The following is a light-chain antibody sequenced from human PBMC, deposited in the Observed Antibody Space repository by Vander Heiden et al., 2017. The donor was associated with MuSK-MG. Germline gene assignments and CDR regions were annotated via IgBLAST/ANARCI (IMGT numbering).Light chain of an antibody. V-gene: IGKV1-39*01. J-gene: IGKJ3*01. CDR2: AAS. Sequence: DIQMTQSPSSLSASVGDRVTIPSRASQNSSSYLNWYQQTPGKAPKLLIYAASRVQSGAPSRFSGSAAGTDFTLTISILQPEDFATYYCQRSYSTPFTFGRGTKVDIK. CDR3: QRSYSTPFT. CDR1: QNSSSY.